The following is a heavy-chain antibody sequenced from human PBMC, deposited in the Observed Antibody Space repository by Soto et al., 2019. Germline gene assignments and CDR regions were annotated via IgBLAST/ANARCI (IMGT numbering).Heavy chain of an antibody. V-gene: IGHV4-34*01. CDR2: INHSGST. D-gene: IGHD6-13*01. CDR1: GGSFSGYY. J-gene: IGHJ6*02. CDR3: ASGVAAPSLGMDV. Sequence: PSETLSLTCAVYGGSFSGYYWSWIRQPPGKGLEWIGEINHSGSTNYNPSLKSRVTISVDTSENQFSLKLSSVTAADTAVYYCASGVAAPSLGMDVWGQGTTVTVSS.